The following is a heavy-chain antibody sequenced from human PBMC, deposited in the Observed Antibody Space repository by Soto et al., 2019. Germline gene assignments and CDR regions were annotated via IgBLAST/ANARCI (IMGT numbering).Heavy chain of an antibody. V-gene: IGHV4-34*01. CDR1: GGSFSGYY. Sequence: SETLSLTCAVYGGSFSGYYWSWIRQPPGKGLGWIGEINHSGSTNYNPSLKSRVTISVDTSKNQFSLKLSSVTAADTAVYYCARTRITIFGVVMAFDYWGQGTLVTVSS. CDR2: INHSGST. D-gene: IGHD3-3*01. J-gene: IGHJ4*02. CDR3: ARTRITIFGVVMAFDY.